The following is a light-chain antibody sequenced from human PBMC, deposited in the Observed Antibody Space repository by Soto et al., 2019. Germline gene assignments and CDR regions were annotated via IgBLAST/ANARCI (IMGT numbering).Light chain of an antibody. CDR1: QSVSGN. V-gene: IGKV3-11*01. J-gene: IGKJ4*01. CDR2: DAS. Sequence: YPADVRVAGGERATLSCRASQSVSGNFAWYQQKPGQAPRLLIYDASNRATGIPARFIGSGSGTDFTLSISGLAPEELAGYFWLQRSIWLTFAGGTKVDI. CDR3: LQRSIWLT.